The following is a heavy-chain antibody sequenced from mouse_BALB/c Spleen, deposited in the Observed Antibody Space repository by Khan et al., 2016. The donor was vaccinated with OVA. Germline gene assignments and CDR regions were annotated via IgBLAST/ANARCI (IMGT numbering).Heavy chain of an antibody. CDR2: IWSGGVT. CDR1: GFSLSSYG. J-gene: IGHJ3*01. D-gene: IGHD2-4*01. Sequence: QVQLKESGPGLVQPSQSLSITCTASGFSLSSYGVHWVRQSPGKGLEWLGVIWSGGVTDYNAAFISRLSIGKDNSKSQAFLKMNSLQDNDTAIYYCVRNYDYDEGVTYWGQGTLVTVSA. V-gene: IGHV2-2*02. CDR3: VRNYDYDEGVTY.